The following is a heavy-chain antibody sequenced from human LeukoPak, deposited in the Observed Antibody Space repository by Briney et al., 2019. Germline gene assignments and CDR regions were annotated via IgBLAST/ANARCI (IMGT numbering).Heavy chain of an antibody. CDR3: VTYWNYGY. Sequence: PGGSLRLSCAASGFTFSSYSMNWVRQAPGQGLEWVSYISSSSSTIYYTDSVKGRFTISRDNAKNSLYLQMNSLRAEDTAVYYCVTYWNYGYWGQGTLVTVSS. CDR1: GFTFSSYS. CDR2: ISSSSSTI. V-gene: IGHV3-48*01. J-gene: IGHJ4*02. D-gene: IGHD1-7*01.